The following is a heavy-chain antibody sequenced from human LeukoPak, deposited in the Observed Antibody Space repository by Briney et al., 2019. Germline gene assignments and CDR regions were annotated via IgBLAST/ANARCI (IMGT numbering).Heavy chain of an antibody. V-gene: IGHV1-69*13. CDR3: ASSKDYSDSSGFARTLDH. CDR2: IIPIFGTV. Sequence: SVKVSCKASGGTFSSYAISWVRQAPGQGLEWMGGIIPIFGTVNHAQKFQGRVTITADESTSTAYMELSSLRSEDTAVYYCASSKDYSDSSGFARTLDHWGQGTLVTVSS. D-gene: IGHD3-22*01. CDR1: GGTFSSYA. J-gene: IGHJ4*02.